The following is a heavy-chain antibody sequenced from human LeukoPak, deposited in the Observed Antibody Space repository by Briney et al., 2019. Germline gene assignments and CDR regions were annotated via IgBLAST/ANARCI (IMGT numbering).Heavy chain of an antibody. CDR3: ARDGASGNID. D-gene: IGHD3-10*01. J-gene: IGHJ4*02. Sequence: SETLSLTCAVYGGSFSGYYWSWIRQPPGKGLEWIGEINHSGSTNYNPSLKSRVTMSVDTSKNQFSLKLSSVTAADTAVYYCARDGASGNIDWGQGTLVTVSS. CDR1: GGSFSGYY. V-gene: IGHV4-34*01. CDR2: INHSGST.